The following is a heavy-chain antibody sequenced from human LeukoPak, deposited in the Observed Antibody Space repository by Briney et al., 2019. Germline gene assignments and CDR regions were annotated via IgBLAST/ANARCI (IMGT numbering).Heavy chain of an antibody. CDR2: IYYSGST. CDR1: GGSISSNSYY. D-gene: IGHD3-22*01. V-gene: IGHV4-39*01. Sequence: SETLSLTCAVSGGSISSNSYYWGWIRQPPGKGLEWIGSIYYSGSTYYNPSLKSRVTISVDTSKNQFSLKLSSVTAADTAVYYCARGAIVVVITSYYFDYWGQGTLVTVSS. J-gene: IGHJ4*02. CDR3: ARGAIVVVITSYYFDY.